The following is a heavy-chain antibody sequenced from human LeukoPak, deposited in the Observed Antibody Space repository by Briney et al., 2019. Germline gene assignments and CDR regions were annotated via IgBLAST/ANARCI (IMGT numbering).Heavy chain of an antibody. CDR3: AKDWRENIVVVPAATDY. D-gene: IGHD2-2*01. Sequence: GGSLRLSCEASGFTFSSYAMSWVRQAPGKGLEWVSAISGSGGSTYYADSVKGRFTISRDNSKNTLYLQMNSLRAEDTAVYYCAKDWRENIVVVPAATDYWGQGTLVTVSS. CDR1: GFTFSSYA. J-gene: IGHJ4*02. CDR2: ISGSGGST. V-gene: IGHV3-23*01.